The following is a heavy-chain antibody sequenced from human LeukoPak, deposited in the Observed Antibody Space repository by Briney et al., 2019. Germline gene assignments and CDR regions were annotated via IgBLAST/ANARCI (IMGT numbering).Heavy chain of an antibody. D-gene: IGHD2-21*01. CDR1: GFLFSDFIDHT. CDR2: ISSSSTSL. CDR3: AREFSVVGNFDY. J-gene: IGHJ4*02. V-gene: IGHV3-21*01. Sequence: GGSLRLSCADSGFLFSDFIDHTVVWVRQAPGKGLEWVSYISSSSTSLSYAASVRGCFSTSRDTAKRSLYLHMNRLREEATVVYYCAREFSVVGNFDYWGQGTLVIVSS.